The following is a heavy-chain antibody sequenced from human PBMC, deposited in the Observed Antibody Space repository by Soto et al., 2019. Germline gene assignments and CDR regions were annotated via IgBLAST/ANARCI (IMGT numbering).Heavy chain of an antibody. Sequence: QVQLVESGGGVVQPGRSLRLSCAASGFTFSSYGMHWVRQAPGKGLEWLAVISFDGNYKYHADSVKGRFTISRDNSKNTLFLEMSSLRAEDTAVYYCAKDNLHSGSSENWYFDLWGRGTLVTVSS. D-gene: IGHD1-26*01. J-gene: IGHJ2*01. CDR3: AKDNLHSGSSENWYFDL. CDR1: GFTFSSYG. V-gene: IGHV3-30*18. CDR2: ISFDGNYK.